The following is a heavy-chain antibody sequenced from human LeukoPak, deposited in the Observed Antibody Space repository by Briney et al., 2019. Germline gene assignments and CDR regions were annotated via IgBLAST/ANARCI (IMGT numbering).Heavy chain of an antibody. CDR2: IYYSGST. CDR3: ARAEGLWFGELLRPDAFDI. D-gene: IGHD3-10*01. Sequence: SETLSLACIVSGGSISSYYWSWIRQPPGKGLEWIGYIYYSGSTNYNPSLKSRVTISVDTSKNQFSLKLSSVTAADTAVYYCARAEGLWFGELLRPDAFDIWGQGTMVTVSS. J-gene: IGHJ3*02. V-gene: IGHV4-59*01. CDR1: GGSISSYY.